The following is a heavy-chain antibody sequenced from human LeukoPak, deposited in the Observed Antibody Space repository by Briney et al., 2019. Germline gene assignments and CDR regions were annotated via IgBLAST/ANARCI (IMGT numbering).Heavy chain of an antibody. D-gene: IGHD6-13*01. V-gene: IGHV1-24*01. CDR2: FYPEDGET. CDR1: GYTLTELS. CDR3: ATNRSSSRNMDV. Sequence: SVKLSPTVSGYTLTELSMHRVRHTPGKRNEWMGGFYPEDGETNTAQTFQGKATMTEDTSTDTAYMELSSLRSQGTAVYYGATNRSSSRNMDVWGKGTTVTVSS. J-gene: IGHJ6*03.